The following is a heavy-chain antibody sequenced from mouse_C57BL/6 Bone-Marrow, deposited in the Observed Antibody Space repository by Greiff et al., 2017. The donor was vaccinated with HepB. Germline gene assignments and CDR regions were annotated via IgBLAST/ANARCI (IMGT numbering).Heavy chain of an antibody. J-gene: IGHJ2*01. CDR2: IDPETGGT. V-gene: IGHV1-15*01. Sequence: QVQLKESGAELVRPGASVTLSCKASGYTFTDYEMHWVKQTPVHGLEWIGAIDPETGGTAYNQKFKGKAILTADKSSSTAYMELRSLTSEDSAVYYCITTVVATGYFDYWGQGTTLTVSS. CDR3: ITTVVATGYFDY. D-gene: IGHD1-1*01. CDR1: GYTFTDYE.